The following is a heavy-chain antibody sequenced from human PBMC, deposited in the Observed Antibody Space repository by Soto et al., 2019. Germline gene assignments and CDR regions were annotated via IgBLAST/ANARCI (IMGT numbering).Heavy chain of an antibody. V-gene: IGHV1-69*02. CDR3: ACPNPPRWSGFLVDY. D-gene: IGHD2-15*01. J-gene: IGHJ4*02. CDR2: IIPNLGIT. CDR1: GGTFSSYT. Sequence: QVQLVQSGAEVKKPGCSVKVSCRASGGTFSSYTISWVRPAPGPGLEWMGRIIPNLGITNCAQKIQSRVTITADKTARTAYMELSSLRSADTAVYYCACPNPPRWSGFLVDYWGQGTLVTVSS.